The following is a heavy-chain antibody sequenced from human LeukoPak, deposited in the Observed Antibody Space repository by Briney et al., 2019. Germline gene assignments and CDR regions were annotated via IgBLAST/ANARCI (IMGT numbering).Heavy chain of an antibody. J-gene: IGHJ4*02. Sequence: GGSLRLSCAASGFTFSDHYMDWVRQAPGKGLEWVGRTRNKANSYTTEYAASVKGRFTISRDDSKNSLYLQMNSLKTEDTAVYYCARGEIAAAGPLDYWGQGTLVTVSS. CDR3: ARGEIAAAGPLDY. CDR2: TRNKANSYTT. V-gene: IGHV3-72*01. CDR1: GFTFSDHY. D-gene: IGHD6-13*01.